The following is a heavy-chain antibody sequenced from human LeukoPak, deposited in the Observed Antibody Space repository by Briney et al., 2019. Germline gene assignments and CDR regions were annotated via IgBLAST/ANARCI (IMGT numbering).Heavy chain of an antibody. V-gene: IGHV4-34*01. CDR2: INHSGST. D-gene: IGHD2-2*01. CDR3: ARAPGRPAAVFGY. Sequence: SETLSLTCAVYGGSFSGYYWSWIRQPPGKGLEWIGEINHSGSTKYNPSLKSRVTISVDTSKNQFSLKLSCVAAADTAVYYCARAPGRPAAVFGYWGQGTLVTVSS. CDR1: GGSFSGYY. J-gene: IGHJ4*02.